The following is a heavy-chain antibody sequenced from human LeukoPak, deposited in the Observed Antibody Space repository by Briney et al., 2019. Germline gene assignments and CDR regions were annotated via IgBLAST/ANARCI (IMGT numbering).Heavy chain of an antibody. J-gene: IGHJ3*02. CDR3: ARVALYYYDSSGSRRGAFDI. CDR1: GYTFTAYY. V-gene: IGHV1-2*02. D-gene: IGHD3-22*01. CDR2: FNPHSGGT. Sequence: ASVKVSCKASGYTFTAYYIHWVRQAPGQGLEWMGWFNPHSGGTNYAQEFQGRVTMTRDTSISTAYMELSRLRSDDTAVYYCARVALYYYDSSGSRRGAFDIWGQGTMVTVSS.